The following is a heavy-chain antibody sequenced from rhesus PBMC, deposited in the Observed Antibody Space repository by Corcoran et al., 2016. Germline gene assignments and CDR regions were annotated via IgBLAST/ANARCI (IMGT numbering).Heavy chain of an antibody. CDR1: GGSISSSYYY. CDR3: ARGETYCSGTYCYSFDY. Sequence: QVQLQESGPGLVKPSETLSLTCAVSGGSISSSYYYWSWIRQAPGEGLGWIGYISYSGSTSYNPSLKSRVTISRDTSKNQFSLKLSSVTAADTAVYYCARGETYCSGTYCYSFDYWGQGVLVTVSS. D-gene: IGHD2-27*01. CDR2: ISYSGST. V-gene: IGHV4-122*02. J-gene: IGHJ4*01.